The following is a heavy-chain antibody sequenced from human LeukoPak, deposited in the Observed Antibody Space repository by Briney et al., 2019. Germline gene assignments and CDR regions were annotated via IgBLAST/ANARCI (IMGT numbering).Heavy chain of an antibody. CDR1: GFTVSSNY. Sequence: GGSLRLSCAASGFTVSSNYMSWVRQAPGKGLEWVSSISSNSIYVFYADSMKGRFTISRDNAKNSLSLQMNSLRAEDTAVYYCAREAHTGNYYYYGMDVWGQGTTVTVSS. CDR3: AREAHTGNYYYYGMDV. V-gene: IGHV3-21*01. J-gene: IGHJ6*02. D-gene: IGHD2-21*01. CDR2: ISSNSIYV.